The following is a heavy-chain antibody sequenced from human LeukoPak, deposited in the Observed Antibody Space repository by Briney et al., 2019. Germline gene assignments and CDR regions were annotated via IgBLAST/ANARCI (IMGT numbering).Heavy chain of an antibody. CDR1: GGTFSSYA. V-gene: IGHV1-69*04. J-gene: IGHJ4*02. CDR2: ITPIFGIA. CDR3: ARVGPLTREYNWNTEKFDY. Sequence: ASVKVSCKASGGTFSSYAISWVRQAPGQGLEWMGRITPIFGIANYAQKFQGRVTITADKSTSTAYMELSSLRSEDTAVYYCARVGPLTREYNWNTEKFDYWGQGTLVTVSS. D-gene: IGHD1/OR15-1a*01.